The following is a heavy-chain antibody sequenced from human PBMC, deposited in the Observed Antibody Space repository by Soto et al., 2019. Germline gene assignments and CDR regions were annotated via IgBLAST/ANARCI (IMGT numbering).Heavy chain of an antibody. J-gene: IGHJ4*02. CDR1: GVSLTNYY. CDR2: IFTSEST. CDR3: AVDYGSNSFDY. D-gene: IGHD4-17*01. Sequence: QVQLQESGPGLVKPSETLSLTCTVSGVSLTNYYWSWIRQPAGKGLEWIGRIFTSESTNYNPSLRGRVTMSVDTSKNQFSLKLTSVTAADTAMYYCAVDYGSNSFDYWGQGTLVTVSS. V-gene: IGHV4-4*07.